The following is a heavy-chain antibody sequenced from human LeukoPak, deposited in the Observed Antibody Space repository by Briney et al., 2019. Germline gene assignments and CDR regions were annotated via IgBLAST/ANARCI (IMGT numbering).Heavy chain of an antibody. J-gene: IGHJ4*02. V-gene: IGHV3-21*01. CDR3: ARELRYYDSSGHDY. D-gene: IGHD3-22*01. CDR1: GFTFSSYS. CDR2: ISSSSSYI. Sequence: KPGGSLRLSCAASGFTFSSYSMNWVRQAPGKGLEWVSSISSSSSYIYYADSVKGRFTISRDNAKNSLYLQMNSLRAEDTAVYYCARELRYYDSSGHDYWGQGTLVTVSS.